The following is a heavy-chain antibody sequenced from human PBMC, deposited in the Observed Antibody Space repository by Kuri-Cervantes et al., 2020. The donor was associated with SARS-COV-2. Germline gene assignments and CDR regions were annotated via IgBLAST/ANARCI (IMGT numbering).Heavy chain of an antibody. CDR1: GFTFSSYW. D-gene: IGHD3-3*01. V-gene: IGHV3-7*03. J-gene: IGHJ4*02. CDR2: IKQDGSER. Sequence: GESLKISCAASGFTFSSYWMSWVRQAPGKGLEWVANIKQDGSERFYVDSVKGRFTISRDNAKNSLYLQMDSLRAEDKALYYCAKGPAYDFSTYYFDYWGQGTLVTVSS. CDR3: AKGPAYDFSTYYFDY.